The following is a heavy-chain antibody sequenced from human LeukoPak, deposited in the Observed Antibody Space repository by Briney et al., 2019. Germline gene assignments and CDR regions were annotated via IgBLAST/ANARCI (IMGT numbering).Heavy chain of an antibody. D-gene: IGHD3-22*01. J-gene: IGHJ5*02. CDR1: GGSMINYY. Sequence: SETLSLTCTVSGGSMINYYWSWIRQNPRKGLEWMGYIFYTGNTDYNPSLKSRLTISVDTSKNQFSLNLRSVTTADTGVYFCARGLVVGAGRFDPWGQGTLAIVSS. CDR2: IFYTGNT. V-gene: IGHV4-59*01. CDR3: ARGLVVGAGRFDP.